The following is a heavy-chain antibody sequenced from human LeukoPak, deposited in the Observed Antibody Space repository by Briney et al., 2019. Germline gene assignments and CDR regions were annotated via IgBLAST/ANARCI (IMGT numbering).Heavy chain of an antibody. J-gene: IGHJ4*02. Sequence: SETLSLTCAVYGGSFSGYYWSWIRQPPGKGLEWIGEINHSGSTNYNPSPKSRVTISVDTSKNQFSLKLSSVTAADTAVYYCARRSRGIAVAAPFDYWGQGTLVTVSS. CDR2: INHSGST. V-gene: IGHV4-34*01. CDR1: GGSFSGYY. CDR3: ARRSRGIAVAAPFDY. D-gene: IGHD6-19*01.